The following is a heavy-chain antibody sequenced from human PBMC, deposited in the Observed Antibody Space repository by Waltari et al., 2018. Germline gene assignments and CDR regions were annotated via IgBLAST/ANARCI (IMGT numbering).Heavy chain of an antibody. Sequence: EVQLVESGGGLIQPGGSLRLSCAASGFTVSSNYMSWVRQAPGKGLEWVSGIYSDGRTYYADSVKGRFTIARDNSKNTLYLQMNSPRVEDTAVYYCARDRRVTIFGVENWYFDLWGRGTLVTVSS. CDR1: GFTVSSNY. CDR2: IYSDGRT. V-gene: IGHV3-53*01. CDR3: ARDRRVTIFGVENWYFDL. D-gene: IGHD3-3*01. J-gene: IGHJ2*01.